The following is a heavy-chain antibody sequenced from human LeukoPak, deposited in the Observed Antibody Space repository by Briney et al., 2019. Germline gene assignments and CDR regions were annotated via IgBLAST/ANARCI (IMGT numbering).Heavy chain of an antibody. J-gene: IGHJ4*02. CDR1: GGSISSSSYY. V-gene: IGHV4-39*07. CDR2: IYYSGST. D-gene: IGHD6-19*01. CDR3: ARGRDSSGWYRGLEVDY. Sequence: PSETLSLTCTVSGGSISSSSYYWGWIRQPPGKGLEWIGSIYYSGSTYYNPSLKSRVTISVDTSKNQFSLKLSSVTAADTAVYYCARGRDSSGWYRGLEVDYWGQGTLVTVSS.